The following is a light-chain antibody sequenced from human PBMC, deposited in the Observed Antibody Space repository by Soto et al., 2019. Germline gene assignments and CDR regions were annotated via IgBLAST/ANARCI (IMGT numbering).Light chain of an antibody. Sequence: DIQMTQSPSSLSASVGDRVTITCRASQSISTYLNWYQQIPGKAPKLLIYAASTLQSGVPSRFSGGESRTDFTLTISSLQPVDFATYFCQQGYSNPRTYGQGTKLEIK. V-gene: IGKV1-39*01. CDR2: AAS. CDR1: QSISTY. CDR3: QQGYSNPRT. J-gene: IGKJ2*02.